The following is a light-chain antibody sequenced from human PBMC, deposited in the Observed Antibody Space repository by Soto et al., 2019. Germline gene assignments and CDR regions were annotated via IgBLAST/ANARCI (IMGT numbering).Light chain of an antibody. CDR1: QSISRW. Sequence: DIQMTQSPSTLSASVGDRVTITCRARQSISRWLAWYQQKPGKAPKLLIYKASSLESGVPSRFRGSGSGTEFTLTISSLQPDDFATYYCQQYNSYPWTFGQGTKVEIK. J-gene: IGKJ1*01. V-gene: IGKV1-5*03. CDR3: QQYNSYPWT. CDR2: KAS.